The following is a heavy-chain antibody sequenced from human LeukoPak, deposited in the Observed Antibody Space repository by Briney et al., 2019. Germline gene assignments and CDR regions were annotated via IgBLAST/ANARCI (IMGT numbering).Heavy chain of an antibody. CDR3: AKDRDDSSGFYHDY. CDR1: GFTFSSYW. Sequence: PGGSLRLSCAASGFTFSSYWMRWARQAPGKGLAWVSSISGSGGSIYYADSVKGRFTISRDNSKNTLYLQMNSLRAEDTAVYYCAKDRDDSSGFYHDYWGQGTLVTVSS. D-gene: IGHD3-22*01. J-gene: IGHJ4*02. CDR2: ISGSGGSI. V-gene: IGHV3-23*01.